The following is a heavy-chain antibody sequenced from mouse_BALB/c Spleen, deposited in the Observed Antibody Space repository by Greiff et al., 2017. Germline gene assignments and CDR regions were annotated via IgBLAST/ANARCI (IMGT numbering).Heavy chain of an antibody. J-gene: IGHJ3*01. CDR3: ARRIYDGYYGFAY. CDR2: INPSTGYT. Sequence: VKLQESGAELAKPGASVKMSCKASGYTFTSYWMHWVKQRPGQGLEWIGYINPSTGYTEYNQKFKDKATLTADKSSSTAYMQLSSLTSEDSAVYYCARRIYDGYYGFAYWGQGTLVTVSA. V-gene: IGHV1-7*01. D-gene: IGHD2-3*01. CDR1: GYTFTSYW.